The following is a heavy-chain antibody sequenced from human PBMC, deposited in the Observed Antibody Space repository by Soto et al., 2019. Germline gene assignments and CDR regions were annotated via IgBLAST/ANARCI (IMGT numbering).Heavy chain of an antibody. Sequence: ASVKVSCKASGGTFSSYAISWVRQAPGQGLEWMGGIIPIFGTANYAQKFQGRVTITADESTSTAYMELSSLRSEDTAVYYCARDRHSNYNYYGMDVWGQGTTVTVSS. V-gene: IGHV1-69*13. CDR1: GGTFSSYA. D-gene: IGHD4-4*01. CDR2: IIPIFGTA. CDR3: ARDRHSNYNYYGMDV. J-gene: IGHJ6*02.